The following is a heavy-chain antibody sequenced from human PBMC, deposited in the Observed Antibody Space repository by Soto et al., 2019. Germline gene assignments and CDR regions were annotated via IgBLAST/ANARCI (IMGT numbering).Heavy chain of an antibody. J-gene: IGHJ6*02. Sequence: QVQLQESGPGLVKPSQTLSLTCTVSGGSISSGGYYLSWIRQHPGKGLVWIGYIYYSGSTYYNPSLRSRGTIPVNRSRNLFSLMLRSVTAADTAVYYCASDVRFSGLERGGYYYYGMGVWGQGTTVTVSS. CDR2: IYYSGST. V-gene: IGHV4-31*03. D-gene: IGHD3-3*01. CDR1: GGSISSGGYY. CDR3: ASDVRFSGLERGGYYYYGMGV.